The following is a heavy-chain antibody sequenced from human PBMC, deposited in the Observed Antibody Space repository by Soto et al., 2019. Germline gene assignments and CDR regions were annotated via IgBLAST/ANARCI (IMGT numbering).Heavy chain of an antibody. D-gene: IGHD2-8*01. V-gene: IGHV1-69*13. CDR1: GGTFSSYA. Sequence: ASVKVSCKASGGTFSSYAISWVRQAPGQGLEWMGGIIPIFGTANYAQKFQGRVTITADESTSTAYMELSSLRSEDTAVYYCARSPGYFTISSLDPWGQGTLVTVSS. J-gene: IGHJ5*02. CDR3: ARSPGYFTISSLDP. CDR2: IIPIFGTA.